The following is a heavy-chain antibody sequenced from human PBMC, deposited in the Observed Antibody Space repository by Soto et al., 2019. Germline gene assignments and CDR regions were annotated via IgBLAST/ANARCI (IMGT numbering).Heavy chain of an antibody. CDR2: INHSGST. Sequence: QVQLQQWGAGLLKPSDTLSLTCAVYGGAFSGYYWSWIRQPPGKGLEWIGEINHSGSTNYNTSLKSRVTISVDTPKNQLSLKLSSVTAADTAVYYCARNTIVLMVYARENWFDTWGQGNLVTVSS. J-gene: IGHJ5*02. CDR1: GGAFSGYY. V-gene: IGHV4-34*01. CDR3: ARNTIVLMVYARENWFDT. D-gene: IGHD2-8*01.